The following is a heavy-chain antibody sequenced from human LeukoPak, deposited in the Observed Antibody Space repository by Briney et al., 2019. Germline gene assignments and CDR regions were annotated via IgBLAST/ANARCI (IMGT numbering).Heavy chain of an antibody. CDR2: ISGSGGST. V-gene: IGHV3-23*01. CDR1: GFTFSSYA. Sequence: GRSLRLSCAASGFTFSSYAMSWVRQAPGKGLEWVSAISGSGGSTYYADSVKGRFTISRDNSKNTLYLQMNSLRAEDTAVYYCAKSEKVGYSSGWLLFDYWGQGTLVTVSS. J-gene: IGHJ4*02. CDR3: AKSEKVGYSSGWLLFDY. D-gene: IGHD6-19*01.